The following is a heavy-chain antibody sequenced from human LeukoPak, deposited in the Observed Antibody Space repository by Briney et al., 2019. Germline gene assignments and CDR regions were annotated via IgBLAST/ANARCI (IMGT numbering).Heavy chain of an antibody. J-gene: IGHJ3*02. CDR1: GFTFSSYG. Sequence: PGGSLRLSCAASGFTFSSYGMTWVRQAPGKGLEWVSYISSSSSTIYYADSVKGRFTISRDNAKNSLYLQLNSLRAEDTAVYYCARAKFDSSRYYYRGFDIWGQGTMVTVSS. CDR3: ARAKFDSSRYYYRGFDI. V-gene: IGHV3-48*01. D-gene: IGHD3-22*01. CDR2: ISSSSSTI.